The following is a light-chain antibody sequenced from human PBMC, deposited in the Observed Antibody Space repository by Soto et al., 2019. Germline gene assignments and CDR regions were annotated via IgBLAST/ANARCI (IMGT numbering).Light chain of an antibody. V-gene: IGKV3-15*01. CDR2: GAS. Sequence: EIVMTQSPATLSVSPGERATLSCRASQSVSSNLAWYQQKPGQAPRLLIYGASTRATGIPARFSGSGSGTEYTLTISSLQSEDFAVYYCQHYSNWPPEFTFGPGTKVDIK. CDR3: QHYSNWPPEFT. CDR1: QSVSSN. J-gene: IGKJ3*01.